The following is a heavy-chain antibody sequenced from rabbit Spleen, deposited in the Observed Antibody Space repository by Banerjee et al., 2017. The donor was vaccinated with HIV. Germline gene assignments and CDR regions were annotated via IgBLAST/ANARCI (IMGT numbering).Heavy chain of an antibody. CDR3: VRDQAGDAGYGPWYFNL. J-gene: IGHJ4*01. CDR2: IEAGSSGFT. V-gene: IGHV1S45*01. Sequence: EQLEESGGGLVKPEGSLTLTCKASGVSFSGSSYMCWVRQAPGKGLEWIACIEAGSSGFTYFASWAKGRFTISKTSSTTVTLQMTSLTAADTATYFCVRDQAGDAGYGPWYFNLWGQGTLVTVS. CDR1: GVSFSGSSY. D-gene: IGHD4-2*01.